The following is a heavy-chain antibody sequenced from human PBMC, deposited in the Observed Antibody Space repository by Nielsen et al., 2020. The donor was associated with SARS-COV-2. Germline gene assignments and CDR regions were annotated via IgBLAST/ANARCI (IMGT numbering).Heavy chain of an antibody. CDR3: ARAYASVVTLLPYYKYDMDV. J-gene: IGHJ6*02. Sequence: RQAPGKGLEWIGEINHSGRTNYNPSLKSRVTISVDTSTNQFSLKLSSVTAADTAVYYCARAYASVVTLLPYYKYDMDVWGQGTTVTVSS. V-gene: IGHV4-34*01. CDR2: INHSGRT. D-gene: IGHD4-23*01.